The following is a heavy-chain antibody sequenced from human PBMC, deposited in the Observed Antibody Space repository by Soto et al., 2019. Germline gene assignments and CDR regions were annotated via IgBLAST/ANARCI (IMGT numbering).Heavy chain of an antibody. CDR1: GGSVSSGSYY. CDR2: IYHSGST. V-gene: IGHV4-61*01. D-gene: IGHD3-10*01. CDR3: ARGYYASTYYYFRGFDY. Sequence: QVQLQESGPGLVKPSETLSLTCTVSGGSVSSGSYYWSWIRQPPGKGLEWIGYIYHSGSTNYNPTRKSRATISLDMSKNHFSLNLSSVTAADTALYYCARGYYASTYYYFRGFDYWGQGTLVTVSS. J-gene: IGHJ4*02.